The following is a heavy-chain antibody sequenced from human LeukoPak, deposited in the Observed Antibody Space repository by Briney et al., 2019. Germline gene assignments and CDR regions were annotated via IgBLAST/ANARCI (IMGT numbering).Heavy chain of an antibody. CDR3: AKDRLTTVVMGYLDY. V-gene: IGHV3-23*01. D-gene: IGHD4-23*01. J-gene: IGHJ4*02. CDR1: GLSLNNYA. Sequence: PGGSLRLSCTASGLSLNNYAMSWVRQVPGKGLEWVSASSSSDDGKWYAESVKGRFTISRDNSKNTLYLQMNSLRADDTAVYYCAKDRLTTVVMGYLDYWGQGTLVTVPS. CDR2: SSSSDDGK.